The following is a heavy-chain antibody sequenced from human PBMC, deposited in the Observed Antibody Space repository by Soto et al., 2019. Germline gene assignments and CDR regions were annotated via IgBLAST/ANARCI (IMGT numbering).Heavy chain of an antibody. Sequence: PSETLSLTCTVSGDSIISSDFYWCWVRQPPGKGLECIGSIFYLGSSYYNPSLKSRVTMSVDTSKNQFSLRLRSVTAADTALYFCARHSLANRKNNRFDPWGTGIMVTVSS. CDR3: ARHSLANRKNNRFDP. V-gene: IGHV4-39*01. CDR2: IFYLGSS. J-gene: IGHJ5*02. CDR1: GDSIISSDFY. D-gene: IGHD1-20*01.